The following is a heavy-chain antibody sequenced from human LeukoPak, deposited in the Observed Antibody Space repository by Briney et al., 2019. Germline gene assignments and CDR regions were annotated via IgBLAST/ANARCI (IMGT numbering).Heavy chain of an antibody. D-gene: IGHD6-19*01. J-gene: IGHJ4*02. Sequence: GGSLRLSCAASGFTFSSYAMSWVRQAPGKGLEWVSAISGSGGSTYYADSEKGRFTISRDNAKNSLYLQMNSLRAEDTAVYYCARGTYSSGWNPTGFDYWGQGTLVTVSS. V-gene: IGHV3-23*01. CDR2: ISGSGGST. CDR3: ARGTYSSGWNPTGFDY. CDR1: GFTFSSYA.